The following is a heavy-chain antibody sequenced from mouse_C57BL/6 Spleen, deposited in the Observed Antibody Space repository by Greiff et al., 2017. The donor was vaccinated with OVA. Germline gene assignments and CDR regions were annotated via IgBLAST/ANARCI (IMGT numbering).Heavy chain of an antibody. V-gene: IGHV5-9-1*02. CDR2: ISSGGDYI. D-gene: IGHD1-1*01. CDR1: GFTFSSYA. CDR3: TRVTTVVPYYFDY. Sequence: EVKLMESGEGLVKPGGSLKLSCAASGFTFSSYAMYWVRQTPEKRLEWVAYISSGGDYIYYADTVKGRFTISRDNARNTLYLQMSSLKSEDTAMYYCTRVTTVVPYYFDYWGQGTTLTVSS. J-gene: IGHJ2*01.